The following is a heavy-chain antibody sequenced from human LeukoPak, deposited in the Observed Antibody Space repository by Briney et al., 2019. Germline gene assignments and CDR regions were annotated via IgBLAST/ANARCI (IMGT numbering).Heavy chain of an antibody. J-gene: IGHJ3*02. CDR3: ARASIAARSRAFDI. CDR1: GGSISSYD. Sequence: SETLSLTCTVSGGSISSYDWNWIRQPPGKGLEWIGYISYSGSTNYNPSLKSRVTISVDTSKNQFSLKLSSVTAADTAVYYCARASIAARSRAFDIWGQGTMVTVSS. CDR2: ISYSGST. V-gene: IGHV4-59*01. D-gene: IGHD6-6*01.